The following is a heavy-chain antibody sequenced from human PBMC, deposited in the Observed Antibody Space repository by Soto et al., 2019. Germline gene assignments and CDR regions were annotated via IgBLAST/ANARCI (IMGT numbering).Heavy chain of an antibody. J-gene: IGHJ4*02. V-gene: IGHV4-34*01. CDR3: ARGSGIVALPGELEDVNYDF. D-gene: IGHD1-1*01. Sequence: QVQLQQWGVELVKSSETLSLSCAVYGQSFSGHSWAWIRQPPGKGLEWIGEISESGSTYYNPSLKSRVTISTDTSKNQFSLKLNSVTAADTAAYFCARGSGIVALPGELEDVNYDFWGQGTLVNVSS. CDR2: ISESGST. CDR1: GQSFSGHS.